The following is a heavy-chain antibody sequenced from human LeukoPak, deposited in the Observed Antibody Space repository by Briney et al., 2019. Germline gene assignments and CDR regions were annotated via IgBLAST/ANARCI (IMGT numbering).Heavy chain of an antibody. CDR2: ISGSGGST. D-gene: IGHD4-17*01. V-gene: IGHV3-23*01. CDR3: AKDVGYGDYVSDY. J-gene: IGHJ4*02. CDR1: GFTFSSYA. Sequence: GGSLRLSCAASGFTFSSYAMSWVRQAPGKGLERVSAISGSGGSTYYADSVKGRFTISRDNSKNTLYLQMNSLRAEDTAVYYCAKDVGYGDYVSDYWGQGTLVTVSS.